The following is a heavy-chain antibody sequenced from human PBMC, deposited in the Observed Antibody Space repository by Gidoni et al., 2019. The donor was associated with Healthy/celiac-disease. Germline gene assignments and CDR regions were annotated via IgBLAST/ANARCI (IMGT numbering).Heavy chain of an antibody. J-gene: IGHJ6*02. V-gene: IGHV3-49*04. CDR3: TRVFGVVIHYYYYGMDV. CDR1: GFPFGVYA. Sequence: EVQLVESGGGLVQPGRSLRLSCTASGFPFGVYAMSWVRQAPGKGLEWLGFSRSKAYGGTTEYAASVKGRFTISRDDSKSIAYLQMNSLKTEDTAVYYCTRVFGVVIHYYYYGMDVWGQGTTVTVSS. D-gene: IGHD3-3*01. CDR2: SRSKAYGGTT.